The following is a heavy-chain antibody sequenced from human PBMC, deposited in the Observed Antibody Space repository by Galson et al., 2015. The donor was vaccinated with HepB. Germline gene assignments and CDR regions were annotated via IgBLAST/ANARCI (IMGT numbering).Heavy chain of an antibody. Sequence: SVKVSCKASGYTFSTYSITWVRQAPGQGLEWMGWISPYNRDTNSARKFQGRVTMTTDTFTSTAYMELRSLRSDDTAVYYCARGALVGVVGGSQNNSFDPWGQVTLVTVSS. CDR3: ARGALVGVVGGSQNNSFDP. J-gene: IGHJ5*02. CDR1: GYTFSTYS. CDR2: ISPYNRDT. V-gene: IGHV1-18*01. D-gene: IGHD2-15*01.